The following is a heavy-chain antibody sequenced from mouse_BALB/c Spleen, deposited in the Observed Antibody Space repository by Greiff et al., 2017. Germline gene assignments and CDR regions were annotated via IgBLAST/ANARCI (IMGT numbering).Heavy chain of an antibody. Sequence: QVQLKESGAELVRPGASVKLSCKASGYTFTSYWINWVKQRPGQGLEWIGNIYPSDSYTNYNQKFKDKATLTVDKSSSTAYMQLSSPTSEDSAVYYCTRTTASAWFAYWGQGTLVTVSA. CDR3: TRTTASAWFAY. D-gene: IGHD1-2*01. CDR1: GYTFTSYW. V-gene: IGHV1-69*02. CDR2: IYPSDSYT. J-gene: IGHJ3*01.